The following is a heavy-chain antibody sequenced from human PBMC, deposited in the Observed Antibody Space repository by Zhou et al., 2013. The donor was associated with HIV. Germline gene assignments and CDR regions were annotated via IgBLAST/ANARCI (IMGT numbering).Heavy chain of an antibody. Sequence: QVRLVQSGTLMKKPGASVKVSCKASGYTFTSYGISWVRQAPGQGLEWMGWISAYNGNTNYAQKLQGRVTMTTDTSTSTAYMELRSLRSDDTAVYYCGRRGSWGDRTTIIRGGVDVWGQGTTVSVSS. CDR2: ISAYNGNT. CDR3: GRRGSWGDRTTIIRGGVDV. D-gene: IGHD3-10*01. CDR1: GYTFTSYG. V-gene: IGHV1-18*01. J-gene: IGHJ6*02.